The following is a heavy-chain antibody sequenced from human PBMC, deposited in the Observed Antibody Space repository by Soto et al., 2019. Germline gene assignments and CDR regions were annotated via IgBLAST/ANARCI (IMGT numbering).Heavy chain of an antibody. CDR1: GFTFSSYW. J-gene: IGHJ4*02. V-gene: IGHV3-7*01. Sequence: PGGSLRLSCAASGFTFSSYWMSWVRQAPGKGLEWVANIKQDGSEKYYVDSVKGRFTISRDNAKNSLYLQMNSPRAEDTAVYYCAREGRRPLGYGDHSRFFDYWGQGTLVTVSS. CDR2: IKQDGSEK. CDR3: AREGRRPLGYGDHSRFFDY. D-gene: IGHD4-17*01.